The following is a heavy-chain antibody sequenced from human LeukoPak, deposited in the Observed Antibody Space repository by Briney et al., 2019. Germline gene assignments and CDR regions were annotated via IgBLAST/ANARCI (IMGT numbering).Heavy chain of an antibody. V-gene: IGHV3-23*01. CDR3: EGTLTLYAIPIDY. CDR1: GFTFNSYD. CDR2: ISGSGGST. D-gene: IGHD2-8*01. Sequence: PGGSLRLSCAASGFTFNSYDMRWVRQAPGKGLEWVSGISGSGGSTHYADSVKGRFTISRDNSKKTLYLQMNSLRAEDTAVYYCEGTLTLYAIPIDYWGQGTLVTVSS. J-gene: IGHJ4*02.